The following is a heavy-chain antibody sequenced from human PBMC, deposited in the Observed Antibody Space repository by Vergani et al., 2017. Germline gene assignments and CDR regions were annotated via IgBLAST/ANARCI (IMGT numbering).Heavy chain of an antibody. CDR1: GYTFTSYY. V-gene: IGHV1-46*01. CDR2: INPSGGST. J-gene: IGHJ4*02. D-gene: IGHD2-21*02. CDR3: ARGGDIVVVTVHLGY. Sequence: QVQLVQSGAEVKKPGASVKVSCKASGYTFTSYYMHWVRQAPGQGLEWMGIINPSGGSTSYAQKFQGRVTMTRDPSTSTVYMELSSLRSEDTAVYYCARGGDIVVVTVHLGYWGQGTLVTVSS.